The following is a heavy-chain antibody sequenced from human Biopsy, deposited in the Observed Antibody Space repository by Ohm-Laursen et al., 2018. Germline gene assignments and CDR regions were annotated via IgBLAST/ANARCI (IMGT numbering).Heavy chain of an antibody. CDR2: ADWDDYK. V-gene: IGHV2-70*11. CDR1: GFSLSARGMC. J-gene: IGHJ6*02. Sequence: TQTLTLTCSFSGFSLSARGMCVSWIRQAPGKALEWLARADWDDYKDYSASLQTKLSISKDTSNDQVVLTVNNVDPADTATYYCARTPILIVSAGLVYRHRRHLQGMDVWGQGIAVTVS. D-gene: IGHD6-13*01. CDR3: ARTPILIVSAGLVYRHRRHLQGMDV.